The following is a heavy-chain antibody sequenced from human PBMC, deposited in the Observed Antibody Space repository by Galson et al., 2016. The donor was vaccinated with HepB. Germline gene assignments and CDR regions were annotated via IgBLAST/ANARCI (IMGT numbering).Heavy chain of an antibody. D-gene: IGHD1-26*01. V-gene: IGHV4-61*02. CDR2: IGTSGST. J-gene: IGHJ6*03. CDR3: ARSDVKWDLQRGAGYYYYMDA. CDR1: GGSITSGTYY. Sequence: TLSLTCAVSGGSITSGTYYWSWIRQAAGKGLEWIGRIGTSGSTNYNRNPALKSRVTISLDTSKNQISLEVTSVTAADTAVYYCARSDVKWDLQRGAGYYYYMDAWGRGTTVIVSS.